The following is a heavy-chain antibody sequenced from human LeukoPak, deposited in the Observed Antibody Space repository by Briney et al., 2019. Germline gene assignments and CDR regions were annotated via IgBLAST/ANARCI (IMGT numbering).Heavy chain of an antibody. CDR1: GFTFSSYD. CDR2: INGGGGST. CDR3: ARDFYDGFALDY. J-gene: IGHJ4*02. V-gene: IGHV3-23*01. Sequence: PGGSLRLSCAASGFTFSSYDMSWVRQAPGKGLEWVSAINGGGGSTYYADSVKGRFTISRDNSKNTLYLQINSLRAEDTGVYYCARDFYDGFALDYWGQGTLVTVSS. D-gene: IGHD2/OR15-2a*01.